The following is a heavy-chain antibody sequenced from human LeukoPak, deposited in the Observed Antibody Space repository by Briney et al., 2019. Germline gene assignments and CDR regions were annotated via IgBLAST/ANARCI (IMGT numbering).Heavy chain of an antibody. J-gene: IGHJ6*03. CDR3: ASGYSGYDYYYYYYMDV. CDR1: GHTFTSYG. D-gene: IGHD5-12*01. CDR2: ISAYNGNT. V-gene: IGHV1-18*01. Sequence: ASVKVSCKASGHTFTSYGISWVRQAPGQGLEWMGWISAYNGNTNYAQKLQGRATMTTDTSTSTAYMELRSLRSDDTAVYYCASGYSGYDYYYYYYMDVWGKGTTVTVSS.